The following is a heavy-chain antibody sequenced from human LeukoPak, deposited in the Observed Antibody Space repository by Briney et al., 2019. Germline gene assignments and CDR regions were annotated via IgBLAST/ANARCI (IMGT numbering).Heavy chain of an antibody. CDR3: ARGWCGESTVNWFDP. V-gene: IGHV4-31*03. CDR1: RGSISSGGDY. D-gene: IGHD3-10*01. J-gene: IGHJ5*02. CDR2: IYYSGST. Sequence: SETLSLTCTVSRGSISSGGDYWSGIRQHPGKGLEWIGYIYYSGSTYYNPSLKSRVTISVDTSKNQYSLKLSSVTAADTAVDYCARGWCGESTVNWFDPWGQGTLVTVSS.